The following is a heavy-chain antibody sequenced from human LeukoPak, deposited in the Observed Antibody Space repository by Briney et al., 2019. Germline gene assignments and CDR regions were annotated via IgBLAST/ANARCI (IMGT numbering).Heavy chain of an antibody. J-gene: IGHJ3*02. CDR1: GYTFTSYG. D-gene: IGHD1-26*01. CDR2: ISTYNGHT. Sequence: ASVKVSCKASGYTFTSYGITWVRQAPGQGLEWMGWISTYNGHTNYAQKLQGRVTMTKDTSTTTAYMELRSLRSDDTAVYYCARGGRWELPRPYSFDIWGQGTMVTASS. V-gene: IGHV1-18*01. CDR3: ARGGRWELPRPYSFDI.